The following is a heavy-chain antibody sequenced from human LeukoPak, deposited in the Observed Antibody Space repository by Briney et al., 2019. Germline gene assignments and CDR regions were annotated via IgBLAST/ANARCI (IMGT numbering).Heavy chain of an antibody. J-gene: IGHJ4*02. V-gene: IGHV3-72*01. D-gene: IGHD6-19*01. Sequence: GGSLRLSCAVSGFTFSDHFLDWVRQAPGKGLEWVGRSRNKAKSYTTEYAASVKGRFTISRDDSKNSLYLQMNSLKPEDTAVYYCVRVGSVAGSDYLDYWGQGTLVTVSS. CDR3: VRVGSVAGSDYLDY. CDR2: SRNKAKSYTT. CDR1: GFTFSDHF.